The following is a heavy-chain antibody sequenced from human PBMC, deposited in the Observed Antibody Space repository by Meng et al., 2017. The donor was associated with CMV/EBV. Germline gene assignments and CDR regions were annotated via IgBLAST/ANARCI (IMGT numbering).Heavy chain of an antibody. J-gene: IGHJ6*02. V-gene: IGHV3-74*01. CDR1: GFTLSNYW. D-gene: IGHD6-6*01. CDR3: ARGNEYSSSYYYYYYGMDV. CDR2: INSDGSST. Sequence: GGSLRLSCAASGFTLSNYWMHWVRQAPGKGLVWVSRINSDGSSTSYADSAKGRFTISRDNAKNTLYLQMNSLRAEDTAVYYCARGNEYSSSYYYYYYGMDVWGQGTTVTVSS.